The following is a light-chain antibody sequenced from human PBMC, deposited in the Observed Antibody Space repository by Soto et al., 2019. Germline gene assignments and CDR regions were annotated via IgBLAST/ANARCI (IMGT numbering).Light chain of an antibody. Sequence: QSVLTQPASVSGSPGQPITISCTGTSSDVGGYNYVSWYQQHPGKAPKLIIYDVSNRPSGVSNRFSGSKSGNTASLTISGLQAEDEADYYCSSYTSSSTLVFGGGTKLTVL. J-gene: IGLJ2*01. V-gene: IGLV2-14*01. CDR2: DVS. CDR3: SSYTSSSTLV. CDR1: SSDVGGYNY.